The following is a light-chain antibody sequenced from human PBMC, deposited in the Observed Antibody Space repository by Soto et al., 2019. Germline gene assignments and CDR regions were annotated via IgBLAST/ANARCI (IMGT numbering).Light chain of an antibody. CDR2: EVS. CDR1: SSDVGGYNF. CDR3: SSYTSSSTLYV. J-gene: IGLJ1*01. V-gene: IGLV2-14*01. Sequence: QSVLAQPASVSGSPGQSITVSCTGTSSDVGGYNFVSWYQHHPGKAPKLMIYEVSNRPSGVSNRFSGSKSGNTASLTISGLQAEDEADYYCSSYTSSSTLYVFXTGTKVTVL.